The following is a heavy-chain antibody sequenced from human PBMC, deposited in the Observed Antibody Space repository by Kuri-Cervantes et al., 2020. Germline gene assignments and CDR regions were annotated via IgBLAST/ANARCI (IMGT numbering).Heavy chain of an antibody. CDR1: GYTFTDYF. CDR2: TNPSSGGA. Sequence: ASVKVSCKASGYTFTDYFVHWVRQAPGQGLEWMGWTNPSSGGAKLAQKFQDRVTMTRDMSTNTAYMELSSLTSDDTAVYYCARDDYGDPPLFDYWGQGTLVTVSS. CDR3: ARDDYGDPPLFDY. V-gene: IGHV1-2*02. J-gene: IGHJ4*02. D-gene: IGHD4-17*01.